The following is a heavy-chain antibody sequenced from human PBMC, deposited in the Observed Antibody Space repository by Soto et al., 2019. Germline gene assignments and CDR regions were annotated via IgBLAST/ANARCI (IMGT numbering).Heavy chain of an antibody. V-gene: IGHV1-2*04. CDR1: GYTFTGYY. J-gene: IGHJ6*02. CDR3: ATSPYCYGSGSYYYYYGMDV. Sequence: GASVKVSCKASGYTFTGYYMHWVRQAPGQGLEWMGWINPNSGGTNYAQKFQGWVTMTRDTSISTAYMELSRLRSDDTAVYYCATSPYCYGSGSYYYYYGMDVWGQGTTVTVSS. D-gene: IGHD3-10*01. CDR2: INPNSGGT.